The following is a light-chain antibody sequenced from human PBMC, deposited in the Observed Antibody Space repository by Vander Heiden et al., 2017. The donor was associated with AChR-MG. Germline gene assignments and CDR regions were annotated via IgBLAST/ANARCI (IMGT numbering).Light chain of an antibody. CDR2: GAS. Sequence: EIVLTQSPGTLSLSPGERATLSCRASQSVSSSYLAWYQQKPGQAPRLLIYGASSRATGIPDRFNGSGSGTDFTLTISRLEPEDFAVYYWQQYGSSYTFGQGTKLEIK. J-gene: IGKJ2*01. CDR1: QSVSSSY. CDR3: QQYGSSYT. V-gene: IGKV3-20*01.